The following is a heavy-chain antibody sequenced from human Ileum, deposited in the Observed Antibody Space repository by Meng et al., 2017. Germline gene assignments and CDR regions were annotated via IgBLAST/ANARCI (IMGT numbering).Heavy chain of an antibody. CDR3: ARQPTGYPNWLDP. J-gene: IGHJ5*02. V-gene: IGHV4-39*07. D-gene: IGHD3-9*01. CDR1: GGSMSGNFYS. CDR2: IHYSGST. Sequence: RQLQESGPGLVRPSETRSLTCTSPGGSMSGNFYSGAWIRQSPGKGLEWIVTIHYSGSTYYNPSLKSRVTTSIDTSKKQFFLKLSSVTAADTAVYFCARQPTGYPNWLDPWGQGTLVTVSS.